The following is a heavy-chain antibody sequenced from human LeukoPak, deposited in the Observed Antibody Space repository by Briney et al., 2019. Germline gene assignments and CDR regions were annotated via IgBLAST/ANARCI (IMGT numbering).Heavy chain of an antibody. D-gene: IGHD4-11*01. V-gene: IGHV1-69*05. CDR3: ARERGIMTTEVEYDY. CDR2: IIPIFGTA. J-gene: IGHJ4*02. Sequence: GASVKVPCKASGGTFSSYAISWVQQAPGQGLEWMGRIIPIFGTANYAQKFQGRVTITTDESTSTAYMELSSLRSEDTAVYYCARERGIMTTEVEYDYWGQGTLVTVSS. CDR1: GGTFSSYA.